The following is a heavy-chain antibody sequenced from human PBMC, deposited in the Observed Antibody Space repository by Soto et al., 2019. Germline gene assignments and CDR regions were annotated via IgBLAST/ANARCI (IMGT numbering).Heavy chain of an antibody. CDR1: GGTFSSYA. CDR2: IIPIFGTA. D-gene: IGHD2-8*01. J-gene: IGHJ6*02. Sequence: ASVKVSCKASGGTFSSYAISWVRQAPGQGLEWMGGIIPIFGTANYAQKFQGRVTITADKSTSTAYMELSSLRSEDTAVYYCASRHGHYYYYYGMDVWGQGTTVTVSS. CDR3: ASRHGHYYYYYGMDV. V-gene: IGHV1-69*06.